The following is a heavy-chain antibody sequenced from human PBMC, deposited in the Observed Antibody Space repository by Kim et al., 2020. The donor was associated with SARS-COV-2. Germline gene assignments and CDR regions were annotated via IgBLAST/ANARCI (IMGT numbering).Heavy chain of an antibody. V-gene: IGHV4-34*01. J-gene: IGHJ5*02. CDR1: GGSFSGYY. Sequence: SETLSLTCAVYGGSFSGYYWSWIRQPPGKGLEWIGEINHSGSTNYNPSLKSRVTISVDTSKNQFSLTLSPVTAADTAVYYCARGPGYSSSWYGARNWFDPWGRGTLVTVSS. CDR2: INHSGST. CDR3: ARGPGYSSSWYGARNWFDP. D-gene: IGHD6-13*01.